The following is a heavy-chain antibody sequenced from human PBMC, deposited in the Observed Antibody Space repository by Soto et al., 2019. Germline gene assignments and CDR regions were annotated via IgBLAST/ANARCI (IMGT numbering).Heavy chain of an antibody. CDR1: GFTFTTYA. CDR2: ISGDSDGP. V-gene: IGHV3-23*01. J-gene: IGHJ4*02. CDR3: AKDWVEGWYFFDY. D-gene: IGHD6-19*01. Sequence: PGGSLRLSCVASGFTFTTYAMTWVRQAPGKGLEWVSGISGDSDGPYYADSPKGRFTISRDNSKNTLYLQMNSLRAEDTAVYYCAKDWVEGWYFFDYWGQGTLVTVS.